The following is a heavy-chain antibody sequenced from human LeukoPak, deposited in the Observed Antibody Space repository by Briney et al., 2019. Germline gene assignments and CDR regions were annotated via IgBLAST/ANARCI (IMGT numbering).Heavy chain of an antibody. CDR3: ATDVSTMVRALPRPYGMDV. CDR1: GYTLTELS. J-gene: IGHJ6*02. D-gene: IGHD3-10*01. Sequence: AASVKVSCKVSGYTLTELSMHWVRQAPGKGLEWMGGFDPEDGETIYAQKFQGRVTMTEDTSTDTAYMELSSLRSEDTAVYYCATDVSTMVRALPRPYGMDVWGQGTTVTVSS. V-gene: IGHV1-24*01. CDR2: FDPEDGET.